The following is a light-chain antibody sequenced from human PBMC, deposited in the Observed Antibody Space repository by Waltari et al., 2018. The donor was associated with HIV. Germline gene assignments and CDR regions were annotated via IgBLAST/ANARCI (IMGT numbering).Light chain of an antibody. CDR1: QNISTD. V-gene: IGKV1-27*01. CDR2: GAS. J-gene: IGKJ5*01. Sequence: DIQMSQAPSSLSASVGDRVTITCRASQNISTDLAWYQQKPGEVPKLLIYGASTLRPGVSSRFRGSGSATEFTLTINGLQPEDAASYYCQNYDSAPVAFGQGTRLEI. CDR3: QNYDSAPVA.